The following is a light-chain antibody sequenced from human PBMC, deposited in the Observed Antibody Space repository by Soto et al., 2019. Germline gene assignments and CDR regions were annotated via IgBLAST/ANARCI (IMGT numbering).Light chain of an antibody. CDR1: SGDIGSYNR. J-gene: IGLJ1*01. CDR2: EVT. Sequence: QSVLTQPASVSGSPGQSITISCTGTSGDIGSYNRVSWYQQHPGKAPKLIIYEVTDRPSGVSHRFSVSKSGNTASLAISGLQAEDEAEYYCSSYTNINTRACVFGTGTKVTVL. CDR3: SSYTNINTRACV. V-gene: IGLV2-14*01.